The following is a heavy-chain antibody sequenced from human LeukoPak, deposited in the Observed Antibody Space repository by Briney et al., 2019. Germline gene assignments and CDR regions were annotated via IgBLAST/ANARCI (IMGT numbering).Heavy chain of an antibody. CDR2: ISAYNGNT. V-gene: IGHV1-18*04. D-gene: IGHD3-22*01. J-gene: IGHJ6*02. Sequence: ASVKVSCKASGYTFISYGISWVRQAPGQGLEWMRWISAYNGNTNYAQKVQGRVTMTTDTSTSTAYMEMRSLRSDDTAVYYCARDYYDTSGEGMDVWGQGTTVIVSS. CDR1: GYTFISYG. CDR3: ARDYYDTSGEGMDV.